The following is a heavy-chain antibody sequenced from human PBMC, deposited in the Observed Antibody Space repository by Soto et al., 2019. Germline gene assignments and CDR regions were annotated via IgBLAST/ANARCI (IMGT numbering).Heavy chain of an antibody. Sequence: SETLSLTCAVYGGSFGGYYWSWIRQPPGKGLEWIGEINHSGSTNYNPSLKSRVTISVDTSKNQFSLKLSSVTAADTALYYCARFYCNSVSCARLGIVDFWGPGTLVTVSS. CDR1: GGSFGGYY. J-gene: IGHJ4*02. V-gene: IGHV4-34*01. CDR3: ARFYCNSVSCARLGIVDF. CDR2: INHSGST. D-gene: IGHD2-2*01.